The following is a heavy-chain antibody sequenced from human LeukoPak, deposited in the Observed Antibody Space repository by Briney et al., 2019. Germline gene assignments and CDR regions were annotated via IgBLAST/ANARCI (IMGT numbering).Heavy chain of an antibody. J-gene: IGHJ4*02. CDR2: IKQDGSEK. CDR1: GFTFSSYW. D-gene: IGHD3-10*01. V-gene: IGHV3-7*03. Sequence: GGSLRLSCAASGFTFSSYWMSWVRQAPGKGLEWVANIKQDGSEKYYVDSVKGRFTISRDNAKNSLYLQMNSLRAEDTAVYYCARGRYYGSGTLVYFDYWGQGTLVTVSS. CDR3: ARGRYYGSGTLVYFDY.